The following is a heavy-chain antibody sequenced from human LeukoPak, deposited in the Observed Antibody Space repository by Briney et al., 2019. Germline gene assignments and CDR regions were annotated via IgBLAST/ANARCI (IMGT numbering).Heavy chain of an antibody. CDR2: ISSSSSTI. V-gene: IGHV3-48*01. J-gene: IGHJ4*02. CDR1: GFTFSSYS. D-gene: IGHD4-17*01. CDR3: ARGDYVLIDY. Sequence: GGSLRLSCAASGFTFSSYSMNWVRQAPGKGLEWVSYISSSSSTIYYADSVRGRFTISRDNAKNSLYLQMNSPRAEDTAVYYCARGDYVLIDYWGQGTLVTVSS.